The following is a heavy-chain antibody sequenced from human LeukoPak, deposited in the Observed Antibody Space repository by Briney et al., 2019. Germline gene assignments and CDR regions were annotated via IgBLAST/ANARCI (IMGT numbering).Heavy chain of an antibody. CDR2: ISSSGSTI. Sequence: GGSLRLSCAASGFTFSSYEMNWVRQAPGKGLEWVSYISSSGSTIYYADSVKGRFTTSRDNAKNSLYLQMNSLRAEDTAVYYCARPHCSSTSCYGYGMDVWGQGTTVTVSS. J-gene: IGHJ6*02. V-gene: IGHV3-48*03. CDR1: GFTFSSYE. D-gene: IGHD2-2*01. CDR3: ARPHCSSTSCYGYGMDV.